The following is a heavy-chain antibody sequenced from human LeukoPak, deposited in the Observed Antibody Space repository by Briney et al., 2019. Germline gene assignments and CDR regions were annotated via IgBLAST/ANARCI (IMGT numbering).Heavy chain of an antibody. CDR2: IYYSGST. J-gene: IGHJ3*02. Sequence: PSETLSLTCTVSGGSISSYYWSWIRQPPGKGLEWIGYIYYSGSTNYNPSLKSRVTISVDTSKNQFSLKLSSVTAADTAVYYCARVEGDSSGYPGAFDIWGQGTMVTVSS. CDR3: ARVEGDSSGYPGAFDI. CDR1: GGSISSYY. V-gene: IGHV4-59*12. D-gene: IGHD3-22*01.